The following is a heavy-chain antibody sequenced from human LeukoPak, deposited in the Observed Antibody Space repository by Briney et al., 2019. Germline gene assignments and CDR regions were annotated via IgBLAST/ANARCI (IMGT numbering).Heavy chain of an antibody. CDR1: GGSFSGYY. Sequence: SETLSLTCAVYGGSFSGYYWSWIRQPPGKGLEWIGEINHSGSTNYNPSLKSRVTISVDTSKNQFSLKLSSVTAADTAVYYCAGVHIVVVPAAIVADDAFDIWGQGTMVTVSS. J-gene: IGHJ3*02. CDR3: AGVHIVVVPAAIVADDAFDI. CDR2: INHSGST. V-gene: IGHV4-34*01. D-gene: IGHD2-2*01.